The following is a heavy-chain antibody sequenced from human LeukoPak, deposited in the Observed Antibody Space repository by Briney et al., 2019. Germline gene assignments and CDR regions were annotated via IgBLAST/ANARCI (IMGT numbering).Heavy chain of an antibody. CDR1: GYTFTSYD. D-gene: IGHD3-3*01. Sequence: GASVKVSCKASGYTFTSYDINWVRQATGQGLEWMGWMNPNSGNTGYAQKFQGRVTITRNTSISTAYMELSSLRSEDTAVYYCARGGMEWTYYYYMDVWGKGTTVTVSS. CDR2: MNPNSGNT. V-gene: IGHV1-8*03. J-gene: IGHJ6*03. CDR3: ARGGMEWTYYYYMDV.